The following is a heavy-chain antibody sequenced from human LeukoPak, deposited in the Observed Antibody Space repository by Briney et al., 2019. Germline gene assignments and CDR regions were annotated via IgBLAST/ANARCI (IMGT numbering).Heavy chain of an antibody. V-gene: IGHV3-33*01. CDR3: ARGARWLPFDY. Sequence: GGSLRLSCAASGFTFSSYGMHWVRQAPGKGLEWVAVIWYDGSNKYYADSVKGRFTISRDNSKNTLYLQMNSLRAEDTAVYYCARGARWLPFDYWGQGTLVTVSS. CDR2: IWYDGSNK. J-gene: IGHJ4*02. CDR1: GFTFSSYG. D-gene: IGHD5-12*01.